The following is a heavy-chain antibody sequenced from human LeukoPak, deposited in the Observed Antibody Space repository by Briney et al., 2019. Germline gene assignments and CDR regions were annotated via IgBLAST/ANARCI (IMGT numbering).Heavy chain of an antibody. CDR3: ARDNYGIQHVGPAFDY. V-gene: IGHV1-69*13. CDR2: IIPIFGTA. Sequence: GASVKVSCKASGGTFSSYAISWVRQAPGQGLEWMGGIIPIFGTANYAQKFQGRVTITADESTSTAYMELSSLRSEDTAVYYCARDNYGIQHVGPAFDYWGQGTLVTVSS. J-gene: IGHJ4*02. CDR1: GGTFSSYA. D-gene: IGHD5-18*01.